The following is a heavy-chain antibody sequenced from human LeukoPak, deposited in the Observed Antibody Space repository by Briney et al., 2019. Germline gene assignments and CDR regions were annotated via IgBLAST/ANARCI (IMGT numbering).Heavy chain of an antibody. V-gene: IGHV4-59*08. Sequence: SETLSLTCTVSGGSISSYYWSWIRQPPGKGLEWIGYIYYSGSTNCNPSLKSRVTISVDTSKNQFSLKLSSVTAADTAVYYCARANYGDYLDIDYWGQGTLVTVSS. CDR2: IYYSGST. J-gene: IGHJ4*02. D-gene: IGHD4-17*01. CDR3: ARANYGDYLDIDY. CDR1: GGSISSYY.